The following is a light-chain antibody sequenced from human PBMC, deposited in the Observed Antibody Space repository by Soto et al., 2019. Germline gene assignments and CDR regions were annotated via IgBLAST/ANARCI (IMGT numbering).Light chain of an antibody. Sequence: QSALPHPRSVSGSPGQSITISCTGNSNDIGSYDYVCWYQQHPGKAPRLLIHGVHNRSPGISGRFSASKSGLTASLTISGLQAEDEADYYCTAFSANRVYLFGPGTNVTVL. CDR1: SNDIGSYDY. CDR2: GVH. CDR3: TAFSANRVYL. J-gene: IGLJ1*01. V-gene: IGLV2-14*01.